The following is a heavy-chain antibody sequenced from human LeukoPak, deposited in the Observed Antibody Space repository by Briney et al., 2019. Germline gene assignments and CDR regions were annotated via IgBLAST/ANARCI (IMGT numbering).Heavy chain of an antibody. V-gene: IGHV5-51*01. CDR3: ARRRTAAGTYNWFDP. J-gene: IGHJ5*02. CDR2: IYPGDSDT. Sequence: GESLKISCKGSGSSFTSYWIGWVRQMPGRGLEWMGIIYPGDSDTRYSPSFQGQVTISADKSISTAYLQWSSLKASDTAMYYCARRRTAAGTYNWFDPWGQGTLVTVSS. D-gene: IGHD6-13*01. CDR1: GSSFTSYW.